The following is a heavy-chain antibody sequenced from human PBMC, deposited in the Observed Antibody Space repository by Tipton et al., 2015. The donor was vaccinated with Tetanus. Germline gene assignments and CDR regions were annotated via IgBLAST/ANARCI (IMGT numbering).Heavy chain of an antibody. CDR3: ARASCDSVVSCEVEWWHNWFDS. J-gene: IGHJ5*01. D-gene: IGHD2-15*01. Sequence: TLSLTCTVSGGSMNSYYWSWIRQPPGKGLEWIGYIYYTGSTNYNPSLKSGVTISLDTSKNQFSLKLTSVSAADTAVYYCARASCDSVVSCEVEWWHNWFDSWGQGALVTVSS. CDR2: IYYTGST. CDR1: GGSMNSYY. V-gene: IGHV4-59*07.